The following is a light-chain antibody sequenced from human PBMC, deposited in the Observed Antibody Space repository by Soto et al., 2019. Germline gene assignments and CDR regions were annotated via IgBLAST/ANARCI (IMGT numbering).Light chain of an antibody. V-gene: IGKV3-20*01. J-gene: IGKJ4*01. CDR2: GAS. CDR3: QQYAGSALA. CDR1: QSVSSTY. Sequence: EIVLTQSPGTLSLSPGERATLSCRASQSVSSTYLAWYQQRPGQAPRLLIYGASSRATGIPDRFSGSGSGTDFTLTISRLEPEDFAVYYCQQYAGSALAFGGGTKMEIK.